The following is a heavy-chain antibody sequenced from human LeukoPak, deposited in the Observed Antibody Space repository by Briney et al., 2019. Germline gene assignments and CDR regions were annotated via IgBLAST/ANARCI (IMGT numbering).Heavy chain of an antibody. CDR1: GFTFSSYW. CDR2: IMQDGSEK. CDR3: AREDSSGWYGYYFDH. V-gene: IGHV3-7*01. D-gene: IGHD6-19*01. J-gene: IGHJ4*02. Sequence: GGSLRLSCAASGFTFSSYWMSWVRQAPGKGLEWVANIMQDGSEKYYVDSVKGRFTISRDNAKNSLYLQMNSLRAEDTAVYYCAREDSSGWYGYYFDHWGQGTLVTVSS.